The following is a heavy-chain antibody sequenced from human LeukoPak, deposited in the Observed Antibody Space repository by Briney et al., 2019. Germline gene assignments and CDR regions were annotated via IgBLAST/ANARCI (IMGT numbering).Heavy chain of an antibody. V-gene: IGHV1-2*02. J-gene: IGHJ4*02. D-gene: IGHD3-3*01. CDR3: ARGRRLDFDFWRGYYIGY. CDR2: INPNSGGT. Sequence: ASVKVSCKASGYTFTGYYMHWVRQAPGQGLEWMGWINPNSGGTNYAQKFQGRVTMTRDTPISTAYMELSRLRSDDTAVYYCARGRRLDFDFWRGYYIGYWGQGTLVTVSS. CDR1: GYTFTGYY.